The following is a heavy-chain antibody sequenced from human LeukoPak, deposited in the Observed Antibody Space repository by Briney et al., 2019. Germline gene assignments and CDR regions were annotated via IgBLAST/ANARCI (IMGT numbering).Heavy chain of an antibody. CDR1: GFTFSDYY. Sequence: GGSLRLSCAASGFTFSDYYMSWIRQAPGKGLEWVSYISSSGSTIYYADSVKGRFTISRDNSKNTLYLQMNSLRAEDTAVYYCAKGDCSGGSCFYDGFDIWGQGTMVTVSS. CDR2: ISSSGSTI. D-gene: IGHD2-15*01. J-gene: IGHJ3*02. CDR3: AKGDCSGGSCFYDGFDI. V-gene: IGHV3-11*01.